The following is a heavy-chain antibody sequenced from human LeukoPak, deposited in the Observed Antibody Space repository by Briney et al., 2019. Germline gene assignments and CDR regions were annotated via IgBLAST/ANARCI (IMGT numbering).Heavy chain of an antibody. Sequence: GESLKISCQGSGYNFPIYWIGWVRQMPGQGLEWMGIIYPDDSNTIYGPSFQGQVTISADKSINTAYLEWSSLKASDTAIYYCARHDRTTMTSPYPSWGQGTLVTVSA. CDR3: ARHDRTTMTSPYPS. CDR2: IYPDDSNT. CDR1: GYNFPIYW. V-gene: IGHV5-51*01. D-gene: IGHD4-17*01. J-gene: IGHJ5*02.